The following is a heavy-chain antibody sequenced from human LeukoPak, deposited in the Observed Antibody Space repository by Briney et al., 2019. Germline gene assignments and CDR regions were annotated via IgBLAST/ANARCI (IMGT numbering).Heavy chain of an antibody. CDR3: AKDRSIAAGDDAFDI. D-gene: IGHD6-13*01. V-gene: IGHV3-23*01. CDR2: ISGSGGST. J-gene: IGHJ3*02. CDR1: GFTFSSYS. Sequence: GGSLRLSCAASGFTFSSYSMNWVRQAPGKGLEWVSAISGSGGSTYYADSVKGRFTFSRDNSKNTLYLQMNSLRAEDTAVYYCAKDRSIAAGDDAFDIWGQGTMVTVSS.